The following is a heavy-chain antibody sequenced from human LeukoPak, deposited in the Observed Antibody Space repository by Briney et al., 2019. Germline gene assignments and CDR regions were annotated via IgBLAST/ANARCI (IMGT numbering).Heavy chain of an antibody. V-gene: IGHV3-33*01. J-gene: IGHJ4*02. Sequence: GGSLRLSCAASGFTFSSYGMHWVRQAPGKGLEWVAVIWYDGSNNYYADSVKGRFTISRDNSKNTLYLQMNSLRAEDTAVYYCAREIVGATCFDYWGQGTLVTVSS. D-gene: IGHD1-26*01. CDR2: IWYDGSNN. CDR3: AREIVGATCFDY. CDR1: GFTFSSYG.